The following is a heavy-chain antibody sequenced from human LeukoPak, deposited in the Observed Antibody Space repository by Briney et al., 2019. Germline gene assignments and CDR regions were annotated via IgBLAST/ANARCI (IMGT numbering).Heavy chain of an antibody. Sequence: GSLRPFLSASGIIISYYAMHLVRQAPGEGPGYGFTICGNGGSTYYADSVKGRFTISRDNSKNTLYLQMSSLRAEDTAIYHCVKDLYKGDSSSWYYFDYWGQGTLVTVSS. CDR1: GIIISYYA. CDR2: ICGNGGST. D-gene: IGHD6-13*01. V-gene: IGHV3-64D*06. J-gene: IGHJ4*02. CDR3: VKDLYKGDSSSWYYFDY.